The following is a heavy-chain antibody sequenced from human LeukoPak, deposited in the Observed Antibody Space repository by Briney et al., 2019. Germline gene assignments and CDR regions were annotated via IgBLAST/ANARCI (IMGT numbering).Heavy chain of an antibody. V-gene: IGHV1-18*01. CDR2: ISAYNGDI. D-gene: IGHD2-2*01. CDR1: GYTFTNYG. CDR3: AIVGEYCTGTSCLDY. J-gene: IGHJ4*02. Sequence: ASVTVSCKASGYTFTNYGISWVRQAPGQGPEWMGWISAYNGDISYAQKLQGRVTMTTDTSTSTAYMELRSLRSDDTAIYYCAIVGEYCTGTSCLDYWGQGTLVPVSS.